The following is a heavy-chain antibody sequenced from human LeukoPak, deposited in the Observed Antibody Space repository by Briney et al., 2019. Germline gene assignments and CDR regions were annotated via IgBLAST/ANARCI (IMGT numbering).Heavy chain of an antibody. Sequence: ASVKVSCKASGYTFTGYYMHWVRQAPGQGLEWMGWINPNSGGANYAQKFQGRVTMTRDTSISTAYMELSRMRCDDTAVYYCASDWGLSQLEYCSNTNCYMGAFDIWGQGTMVTVSS. D-gene: IGHD2-2*02. CDR3: ASDWGLSQLEYCSNTNCYMGAFDI. CDR1: GYTFTGYY. V-gene: IGHV1-2*02. J-gene: IGHJ3*02. CDR2: INPNSGGA.